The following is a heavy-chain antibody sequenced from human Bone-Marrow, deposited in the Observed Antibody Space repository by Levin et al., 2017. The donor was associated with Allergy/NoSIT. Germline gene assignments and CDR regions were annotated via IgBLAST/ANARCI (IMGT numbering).Heavy chain of an antibody. CDR1: GYTFISYG. V-gene: IGHV1-18*01. CDR3: ARDLPLGP. Sequence: ASVKVSCRGSGYTFISYGVTWLRQAPGQGLEWMGWIGAYNGDTKYAQNFQGRVTMPTDTPMRTAYMALRGLSSDDTAVYYCARDLPLGPWGQGTLVTVSS. J-gene: IGHJ5*02. D-gene: IGHD7-27*01. CDR2: IGAYNGDT.